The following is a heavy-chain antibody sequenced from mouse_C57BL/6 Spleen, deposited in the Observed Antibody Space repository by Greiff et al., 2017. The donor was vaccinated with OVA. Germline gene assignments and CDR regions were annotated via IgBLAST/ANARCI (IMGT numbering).Heavy chain of an antibody. CDR3: TRSPLYYGSSFYAMDY. CDR1: GYTFTDYE. CDR2: IDPETGGT. D-gene: IGHD1-1*01. V-gene: IGHV1-15*01. Sequence: QVQLQQSGAELVRPGASVTLSCKASGYTFTDYEMHWVQQTPVHGLEWIGAIDPETGGTAYNQKFKGKAILTADKSSSTAYMELRSLTSEDSAVYYCTRSPLYYGSSFYAMDYWGQGTSVTVSS. J-gene: IGHJ4*01.